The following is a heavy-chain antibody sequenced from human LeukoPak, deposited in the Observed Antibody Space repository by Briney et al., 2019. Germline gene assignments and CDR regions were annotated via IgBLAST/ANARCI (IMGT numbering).Heavy chain of an antibody. CDR1: GFTFSSYA. V-gene: IGHV3-23*01. D-gene: IGHD6-6*01. CDR2: ISGSGGST. Sequence: PGGSLRLSCAASGFTFSSYAMSWVRQAPGKGLEWASGISGSGGSTYHADSVKGRFTISRDNSENSLYLQMNSLRAEDTAVYYCAKSSRSSPRDFDYWGQGTLVTVSS. CDR3: AKSSRSSPRDFDY. J-gene: IGHJ4*02.